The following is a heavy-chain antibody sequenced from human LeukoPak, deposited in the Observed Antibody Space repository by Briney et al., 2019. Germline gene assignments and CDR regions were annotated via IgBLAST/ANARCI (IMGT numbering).Heavy chain of an antibody. V-gene: IGHV1-46*01. CDR1: GYTFTSYY. D-gene: IGHD1-26*01. CDR2: INPSGGST. J-gene: IGHJ3*02. CDR3: ARDRCHSGSYFCAFDI. Sequence: GASVKVSCKASGYTFTSYYMLWVRQAPGQGLEWMGIINPSGGSTSYAQKFQGRVTMTRDTSTSTVYMELSSLRSEDTAVYYCARDRCHSGSYFCAFDIWGQGTMVTVSS.